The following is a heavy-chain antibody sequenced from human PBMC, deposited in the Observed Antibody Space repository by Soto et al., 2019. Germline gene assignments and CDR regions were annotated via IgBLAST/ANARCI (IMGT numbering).Heavy chain of an antibody. CDR3: ARAGGVIVQPVRVQVPFDY. CDR2: INHSGST. D-gene: IGHD3-16*02. Sequence: SETLSLTCAVYGGSFSGYYWSWIRQPPGKGLEWIGEINHSGSTNYNPSLKSRVTISVDTSKNQFSLKLSSVTAADTAVYYCARAGGVIVQPVRVQVPFDYWGQGTLVTVSS. CDR1: GGSFSGYY. J-gene: IGHJ4*02. V-gene: IGHV4-34*01.